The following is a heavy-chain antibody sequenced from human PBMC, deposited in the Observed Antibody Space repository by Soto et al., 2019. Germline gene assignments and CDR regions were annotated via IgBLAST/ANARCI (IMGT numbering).Heavy chain of an antibody. J-gene: IGHJ5*02. V-gene: IGHV2-26*01. CDR1: GFSLSNARMG. CDR3: ARDLQLGYCSSTSCYRRYNWFDP. D-gene: IGHD2-2*01. CDR2: IFSNDEK. Sequence: SGPTLVNPTETLTLTCTVSGFSLSNARMGVSWIRQPPGKALEWLAHIFSNDEKSYSTSLKSRLTISKDTSKSQVVLTMTNMDPVDTATYYCARDLQLGYCSSTSCYRRYNWFDPWGQGTLVNVS.